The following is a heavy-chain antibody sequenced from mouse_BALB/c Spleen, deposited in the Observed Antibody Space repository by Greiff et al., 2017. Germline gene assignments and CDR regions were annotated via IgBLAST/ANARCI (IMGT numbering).Heavy chain of an antibody. CDR1: GFSLTSYG. V-gene: IGHV2-2*02. J-gene: IGHJ3*01. CDR2: IWSGGST. Sequence: VQGVESGPGLVQPSQSLSITCTVSGFSLTSYGVHWVRQSPGKGLEWLGVIWSGGSTDYNAAFISRLSISKDNSKSQVFFKMNSLQANDTAIYYCARRGGTMITKGFAYWGQGTLVTVSA. CDR3: ARRGGTMITKGFAY. D-gene: IGHD2-4*01.